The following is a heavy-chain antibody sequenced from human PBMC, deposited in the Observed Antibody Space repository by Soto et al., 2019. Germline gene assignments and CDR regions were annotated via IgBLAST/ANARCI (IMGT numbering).Heavy chain of an antibody. V-gene: IGHV1-2*02. Sequence: QVPLVQSGAEVKKPGASVKVSCKASGYTFTGYYMHWVRQAPGQGLEWMGWINPNSGGTNYAQKFQGRVTMTRDTSISTAYMELSRLRSDDTAVYYCAREDIVVVPAGVYYYYGMDVWGQGTTVTVSS. CDR2: INPNSGGT. CDR3: AREDIVVVPAGVYYYYGMDV. D-gene: IGHD2-2*01. CDR1: GYTFTGYY. J-gene: IGHJ6*02.